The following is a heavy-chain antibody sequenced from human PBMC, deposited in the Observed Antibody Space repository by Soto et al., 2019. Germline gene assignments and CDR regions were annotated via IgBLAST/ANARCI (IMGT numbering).Heavy chain of an antibody. CDR1: GFTFSSYA. J-gene: IGHJ5*02. D-gene: IGHD4-17*01. V-gene: IGHV3-23*01. CDR3: AKGPTSVTTRWLDP. CDR2: ISGSGGAT. Sequence: EVQLLESGGGLVQPGGSLRLSCAASGFTFSSYAMSWVRQPPGKGLEWVSVISGSGGATHYADSVKGRFTISRDNSKNTLYVQMNSLRVEDTAVYYCAKGPTSVTTRWLDPWCQGTLVTVSS.